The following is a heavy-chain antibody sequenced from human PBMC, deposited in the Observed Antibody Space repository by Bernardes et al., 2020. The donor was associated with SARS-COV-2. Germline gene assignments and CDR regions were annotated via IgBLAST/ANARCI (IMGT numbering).Heavy chain of an antibody. Sequence: GGSLRLSCEASGFKFSNFHMNWVRQAPGTGLEWIAHISNNGRNINYADSVKGRFSISRDNAQNSVFLQMSSLRADDTAVYYCATSGITQWELAWFDPWGQGTLVTVSS. V-gene: IGHV3-21*01. CDR1: GFKFSNFH. J-gene: IGHJ5*02. D-gene: IGHD1-26*01. CDR3: ATSGITQWELAWFDP. CDR2: ISNNGRNI.